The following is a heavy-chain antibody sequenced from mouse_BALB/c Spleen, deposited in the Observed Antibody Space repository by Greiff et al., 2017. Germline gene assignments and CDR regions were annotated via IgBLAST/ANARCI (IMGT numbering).Heavy chain of an antibody. V-gene: IGHV1S29*02. J-gene: IGHJ3*01. Sequence: EVQGVESGPELVKPGASVKISCKASGYTFTDYNMHWVKQSHGKSLEWIGYIYPYNGGTGYNQKFKSKATLTVDNSSSTAYMELRSLTSEDSAVYYCAGGAYYRYDGAFAYWGQGTLVTVSA. CDR2: IYPYNGGT. CDR3: AGGAYYRYDGAFAY. D-gene: IGHD2-14*01. CDR1: GYTFTDYN.